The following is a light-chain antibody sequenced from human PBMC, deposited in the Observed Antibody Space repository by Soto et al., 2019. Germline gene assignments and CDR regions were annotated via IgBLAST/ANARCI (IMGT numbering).Light chain of an antibody. CDR1: SSDVGGYNY. CDR2: EVS. J-gene: IGLJ1*01. CDR3: SSFAGSNNFGV. V-gene: IGLV2-8*01. Sequence: QSVLTQPPSASGSPGQSVTISCTGTSSDVGGYNYVSWYQQHPGKAPKLIIFEVSRRPSGVPDRFSGSKSGNTASLTVSGLQAEDEADYYCSSFAGSNNFGVFGTGTKVTVL.